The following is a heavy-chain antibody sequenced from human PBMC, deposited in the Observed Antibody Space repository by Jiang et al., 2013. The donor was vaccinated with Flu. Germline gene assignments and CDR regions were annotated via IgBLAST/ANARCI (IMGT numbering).Heavy chain of an antibody. D-gene: IGHD6-25*01. V-gene: IGHV4-61*02. J-gene: IGHJ4*02. CDR2: IYTSGST. CDR1: GGSISSGSYY. CDR3: ARTGIAAGRLDY. Sequence: PGLVKPSQTLSLTCTVSGGSISSGSYYWSWIRQPAGKGLEWIGRIYTSGSTNYNPSLKSRVTISVDTSKNQFSLKLSSVTAADTAVYYCARTGIAAGRLDYWGQGTLVTVSS.